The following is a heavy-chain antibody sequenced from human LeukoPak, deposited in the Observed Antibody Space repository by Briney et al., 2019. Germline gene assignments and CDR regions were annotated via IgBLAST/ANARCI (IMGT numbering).Heavy chain of an antibody. J-gene: IGHJ6*03. V-gene: IGHV4-34*01. D-gene: IGHD3-16*01. CDR3: ARGSGGEGGTVFYYYFLDD. Sequence: PSETLSLTCGVSGGSFSEYYWSWIRQSPGKGLEWIGEINDSEGTNYNPSFKSRVTISVDTSNNQFSLNLTSVTAADTAIYYCARGSGGEGGTVFYYYFLDDWGEGTTVTVSS. CDR1: GGSFSEYY. CDR2: INDSEGT.